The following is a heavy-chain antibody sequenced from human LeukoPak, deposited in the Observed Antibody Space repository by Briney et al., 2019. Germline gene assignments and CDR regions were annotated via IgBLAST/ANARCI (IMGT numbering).Heavy chain of an antibody. J-gene: IGHJ6*03. CDR3: ARGPPRGKYYYMDV. Sequence: GGSLRLSCAASGFTFSSYDMHWVRQPTGQGLEWVSTIGTASDTYYPGSVEGRFTLSRDNAKNSLYLQMNSLTAGDTAVYYCARGPPRGKYYYMDVWGKGTTVTVSS. CDR2: IGTASDT. D-gene: IGHD1-1*01. V-gene: IGHV3-13*01. CDR1: GFTFSSYD.